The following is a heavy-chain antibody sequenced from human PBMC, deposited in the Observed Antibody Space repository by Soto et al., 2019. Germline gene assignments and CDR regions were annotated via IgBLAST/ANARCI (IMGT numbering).Heavy chain of an antibody. D-gene: IGHD2-15*01. CDR1: GYTFTGYY. CDR2: INPNSGGT. Sequence: ASVKVSCKASGYTFTGYYMHWVLEAPGEGLEWMGWINPNSGGTNYAQKFQGWVTMTRDTSISTAYMELSRLRSDDTAVYYCARSRARVVVAATLGLHFDYWGQGTLVTVSS. V-gene: IGHV1-2*04. CDR3: ARSRARVVVAATLGLHFDY. J-gene: IGHJ4*02.